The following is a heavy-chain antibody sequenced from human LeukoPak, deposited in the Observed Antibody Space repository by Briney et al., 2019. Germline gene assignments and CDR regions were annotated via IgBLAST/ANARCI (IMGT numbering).Heavy chain of an antibody. J-gene: IGHJ4*02. Sequence: SETLSLTCTVSGGSISSSSHYWSWIRQPPGKGLEWIASINYSGSTYYNPSLKGRVSTSVDTSKNQFSLKLTYVTAADTAVYYCARAALFRGYFDDWGQGTLVTVSS. CDR1: GGSISSSSHY. CDR3: ARAALFRGYFDD. D-gene: IGHD2-21*01. V-gene: IGHV4-39*07. CDR2: INYSGST.